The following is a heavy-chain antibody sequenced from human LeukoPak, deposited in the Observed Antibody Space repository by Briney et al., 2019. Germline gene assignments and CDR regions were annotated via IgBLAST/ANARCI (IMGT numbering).Heavy chain of an antibody. CDR3: ASPGGYSSYDLWYFDY. J-gene: IGHJ4*02. V-gene: IGHV4-4*02. CDR2: IYHSGST. Sequence: SETLSLTCAVSGGSISSSNWWSWVRQPPGKGLEWIGEIYHSGSTNYNPSLKSRVTISVDKSKNQFSLKLSSVTAADTAVYYCASPGGYSSYDLWYFDYWGQGTLVTVSS. D-gene: IGHD5-12*01. CDR1: GGSISSSNW.